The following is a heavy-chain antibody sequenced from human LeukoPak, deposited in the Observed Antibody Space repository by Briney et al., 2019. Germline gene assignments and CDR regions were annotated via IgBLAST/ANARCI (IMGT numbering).Heavy chain of an antibody. V-gene: IGHV1-18*01. CDR2: ISAYNGNT. J-gene: IGHJ4*02. Sequence: ASVKVSCKASGYTFTSYGISWVRQAPGQGLEWMGWISAYNGNTNYAQKLQGRVTMTTDTSTSTAHMELRSLRSDDTAVYYCARVGSGWPTDSEYWGQGTLVTVSS. D-gene: IGHD6-19*01. CDR3: ARVGSGWPTDSEY. CDR1: GYTFTSYG.